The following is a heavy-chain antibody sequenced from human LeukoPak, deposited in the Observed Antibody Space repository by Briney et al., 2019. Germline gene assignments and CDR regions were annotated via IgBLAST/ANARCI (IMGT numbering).Heavy chain of an antibody. D-gene: IGHD1-26*01. CDR1: GGSISSSSYY. CDR2: IYTSGTT. V-gene: IGHV4-61*02. J-gene: IGHJ4*02. Sequence: SETLSLTCTVSGGSISSSSYYWSWIRQPAGKGLEWIGRIYTSGTTNYNPSLKSRVTMSVDTSKNQFSLNLSSVTAADTAVYYCARDGTWSGSFSDYWGQGTLVTVSS. CDR3: ARDGTWSGSFSDY.